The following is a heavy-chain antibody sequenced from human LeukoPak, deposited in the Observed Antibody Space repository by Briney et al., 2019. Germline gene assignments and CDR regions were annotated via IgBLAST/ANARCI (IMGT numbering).Heavy chain of an antibody. D-gene: IGHD3-3*01. CDR3: ARVPHYDFWSGYGVPYYFDY. CDR1: GFTFSSYW. J-gene: IGHJ4*02. CDR2: IKQDGSEK. Sequence: GGSLRLSCAASGFTFSSYWMRWVRQAPGKGLEWVDNIKQDGSEKYYVDSVKGRFTISRDNAKNSLYLQMNSLRAEDTAVYYCARVPHYDFWSGYGVPYYFDYWGQGTLVTVYS. V-gene: IGHV3-7*01.